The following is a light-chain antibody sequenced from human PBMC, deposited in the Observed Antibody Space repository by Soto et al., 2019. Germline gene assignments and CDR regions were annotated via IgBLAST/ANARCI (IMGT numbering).Light chain of an antibody. J-gene: IGLJ1*01. Sequence: QSALTQPASVSGSPGQSITISCTGTSGDVGVYKFVSWYQQHPGKAPKLIIYEVSNRPSGVSSRFSGSMSGNTASLTISGLQAEDEADYYCGSYTGTIYVFGTGTNVTVL. CDR2: EVS. CDR1: SGDVGVYKF. CDR3: GSYTGTIYV. V-gene: IGLV2-14*01.